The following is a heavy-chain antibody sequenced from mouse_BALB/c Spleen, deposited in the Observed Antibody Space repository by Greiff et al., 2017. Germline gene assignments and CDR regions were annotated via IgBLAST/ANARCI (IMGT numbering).Heavy chain of an antibody. J-gene: IGHJ4*01. CDR1: GYTFTDYW. Sequence: QVQLQQPGAELVMPGASVKMSCTASGYTFTDYWMHWVKQRPGQGLEWIGAIDTSDSYTSYNQKFKGKATLTVDESSSTAYMQLSSLTSEDSAVYYCARSLITTVVDYAMDYWGQGTSVTVSS. CDR2: IDTSDSYT. D-gene: IGHD1-1*01. CDR3: ARSLITTVVDYAMDY. V-gene: IGHV1-69*01.